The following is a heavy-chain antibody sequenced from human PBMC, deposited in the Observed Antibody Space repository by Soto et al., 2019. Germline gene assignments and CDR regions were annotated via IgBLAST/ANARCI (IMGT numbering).Heavy chain of an antibody. J-gene: IGHJ5*01. Sequence: PSETLSLTCTVSVASVSTDTSYCSWIRQPPWKGLEWIGSVSSNGGSNYNPSLKGRVNISPDTTKNQFALNLTSVTTADTAMYFCANWAYTRWFDSWGRGILVTLSS. CDR1: VASVSTDTSY. CDR2: VSSNGGS. D-gene: IGHD1-1*01. CDR3: ANWAYTRWFDS. V-gene: IGHV4-61*01.